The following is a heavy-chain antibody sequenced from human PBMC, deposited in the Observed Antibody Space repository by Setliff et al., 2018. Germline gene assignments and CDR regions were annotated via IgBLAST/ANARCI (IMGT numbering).Heavy chain of an antibody. CDR1: GFTFSDFS. CDR2: INSGGTKI. D-gene: IGHD3-22*01. CDR3: ASSLEFYYDTNGFYGFDY. J-gene: IGHJ4*02. V-gene: IGHV3-48*04. Sequence: GGSLRLSCAASGFTFSDFSINWVRQAPGKGLEWVSYINSGGTKIYYADSVEGRFTISRDNGKNTLYLQMKSLRAEDTAVYYCASSLEFYYDTNGFYGFDYWGQGTRVTVSS.